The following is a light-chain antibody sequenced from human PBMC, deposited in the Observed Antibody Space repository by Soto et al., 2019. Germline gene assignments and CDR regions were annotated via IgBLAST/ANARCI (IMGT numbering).Light chain of an antibody. V-gene: IGKV3-20*01. Sequence: EVVLTQSPATLSVSPGDRATLSCRASQYIGSAVAWYHQRSGQAPRLLIFDASIRVPTTPARFSGSGSGTDFTLTISRLEPEDFAVYYCQLHGSSLTWTFGQGTKVDIK. CDR1: QYIGSA. CDR2: DAS. CDR3: QLHGSSLTWT. J-gene: IGKJ1*01.